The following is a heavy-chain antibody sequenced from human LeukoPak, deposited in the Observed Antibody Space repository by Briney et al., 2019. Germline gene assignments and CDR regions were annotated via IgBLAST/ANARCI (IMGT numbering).Heavy chain of an antibody. CDR3: ARDRLWFGELSLYGMDV. J-gene: IGHJ6*02. CDR1: GYTFTSYG. CDR2: ISAYNGNT. V-gene: IGHV1-18*01. Sequence: ASVKVSCKASGYTFTSYGISGVRQAPGQGLEGMGWISAYNGNTNYAQNLQGRVTMTNDTSTSTAYMELRSLRSDDTAVYYCARDRLWFGELSLYGMDVWGQGTTVTVSS. D-gene: IGHD3-10*01.